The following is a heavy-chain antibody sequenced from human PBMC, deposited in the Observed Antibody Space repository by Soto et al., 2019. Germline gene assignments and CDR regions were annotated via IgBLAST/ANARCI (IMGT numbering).Heavy chain of an antibody. Sequence: QVQLVESGGGVVQPGRSLRLSCAASGFTFSSYGMHWVRQAPGKGLEWVAVISYDGSNKYYADSVKGRFTISRDNSKNTLYLQMNSLRAEDTAVYYCAKVNALYYYDSSGYYYLYWGQGTLVTVSS. V-gene: IGHV3-30*18. J-gene: IGHJ4*02. CDR1: GFTFSSYG. CDR2: ISYDGSNK. D-gene: IGHD3-22*01. CDR3: AKVNALYYYDSSGYYYLY.